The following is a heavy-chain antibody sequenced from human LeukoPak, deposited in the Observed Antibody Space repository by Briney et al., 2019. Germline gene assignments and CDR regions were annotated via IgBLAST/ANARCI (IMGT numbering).Heavy chain of an antibody. D-gene: IGHD6-13*01. CDR2: INHSGST. CDR3: ARGLVRFLAAGKRWFDP. V-gene: IGHV4-34*01. CDR1: GGSFSGYY. Sequence: SETLSLTCAVYGGSFSGYYWSWIRQPPGKGLEWSGEINHSGSTNYNPSLKSRVTISVDTSKNQFSLKLSSVTAADTAVYYCARGLVRFLAAGKRWFDPWGQGTLVTVSS. J-gene: IGHJ5*02.